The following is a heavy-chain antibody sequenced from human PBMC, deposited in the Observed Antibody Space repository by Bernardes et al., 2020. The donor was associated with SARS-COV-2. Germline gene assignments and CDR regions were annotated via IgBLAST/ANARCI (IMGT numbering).Heavy chain of an antibody. CDR3: ATALYASY. Sequence: GGSLRLSCAASGFTFDDYAMHWVRQAPGKGLEWVSGISWNSGSIGYADSVKGRFTISRDNAKNSLYLQMNSLRAEDTALYYCATALYASYWGQGTLVTVSS. J-gene: IGHJ4*02. CDR1: GFTFDDYA. D-gene: IGHD2-8*01. CDR2: ISWNSGSI. V-gene: IGHV3-9*01.